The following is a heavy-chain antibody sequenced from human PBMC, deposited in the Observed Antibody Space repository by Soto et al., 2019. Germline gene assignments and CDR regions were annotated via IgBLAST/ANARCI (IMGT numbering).Heavy chain of an antibody. CDR2: IYSDGST. CDR1: GFSVSGNY. Sequence: GGSLRLSCAASGFSVSGNYMSWVRQAPGKGLEWVSVIYSDGSTYYADSVKGRFTISRDNSKNMMYLQMNSLRAEDTAVYYCARDCSSTSCYTPHYGMDAWGQGTTVTVSS. J-gene: IGHJ6*02. V-gene: IGHV3-53*01. CDR3: ARDCSSTSCYTPHYGMDA. D-gene: IGHD2-2*02.